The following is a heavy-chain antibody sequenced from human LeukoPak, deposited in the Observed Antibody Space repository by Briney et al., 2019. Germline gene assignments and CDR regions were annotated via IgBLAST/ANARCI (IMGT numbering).Heavy chain of an antibody. J-gene: IGHJ4*02. Sequence: SETLSLSCAVYGGSFSGYYWSWIRQPPGKGLEWIGEINHSGSTNYNPSLKSRVTISVDTSKNQVSLKLSSVTAADTAVYYCARSTWNFDYWGQGTLVTVSS. CDR1: GGSFSGYY. CDR3: ARSTWNFDY. V-gene: IGHV4-34*01. CDR2: INHSGST. D-gene: IGHD2-2*01.